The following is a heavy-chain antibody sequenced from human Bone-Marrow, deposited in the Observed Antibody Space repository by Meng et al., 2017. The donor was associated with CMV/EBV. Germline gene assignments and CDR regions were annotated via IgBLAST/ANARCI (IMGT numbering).Heavy chain of an antibody. CDR3: TTAVSDSSGWIGGVGYFDY. J-gene: IGHJ4*02. V-gene: IGHV3-15*01. D-gene: IGHD6-19*01. Sequence: GGSLRFSCAASGFTFSNAWMSWVRQAPGKGLEWVGRIKSKTDGGTTDYAAPVKGRFTISRDDSKNTLYLQMNSLKTEDTAVYYCTTAVSDSSGWIGGVGYFDYWGQGTLVNVDS. CDR2: IKSKTDGGTT. CDR1: GFTFSNAW.